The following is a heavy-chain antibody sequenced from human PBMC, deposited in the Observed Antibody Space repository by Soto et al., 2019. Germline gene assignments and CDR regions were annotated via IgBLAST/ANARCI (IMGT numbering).Heavy chain of an antibody. CDR2: INHSGTV. CDR3: ARAGAALVRGSIGGFDY. J-gene: IGHJ4*02. D-gene: IGHD3-10*01. CDR1: GGAFNGYY. V-gene: IGHV4-34*01. Sequence: QVHLQQWGAGRWKPSETLSLTCAVNGGAFNGYYWTGIRQSPGKGLQWIGEINHSGTVDYNPSLKTRVTLSLDTSKKQFSLTLTSVTAADTAVYYCARAGAALVRGSIGGFDYWGQGTLVTVSS.